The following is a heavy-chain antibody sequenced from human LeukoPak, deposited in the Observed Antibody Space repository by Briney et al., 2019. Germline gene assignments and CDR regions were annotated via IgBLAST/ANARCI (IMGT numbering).Heavy chain of an antibody. CDR2: INPNSGGA. CDR3: ARDLIKYTSGWFGY. CDR1: GYTFTGYN. V-gene: IGHV1-2*02. Sequence: ASVKVSCKASGYTFTGYNIHWVRQAPGQGLEWMGWINPNSGGANYAQKFQGRVTMTRDTPISTAYMELSRLTSDDTAVYSCARDLIKYTSGWFGYWGQGTLVTVSS. D-gene: IGHD6-19*01. J-gene: IGHJ5*01.